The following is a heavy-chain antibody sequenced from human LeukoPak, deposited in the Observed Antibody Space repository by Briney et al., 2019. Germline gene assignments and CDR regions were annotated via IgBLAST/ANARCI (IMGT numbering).Heavy chain of an antibody. D-gene: IGHD6-6*01. J-gene: IGHJ4*02. Sequence: GGSLRLSCAASGFTFSTSSMNWVRQAAGKGLEWVSYISSSSYTNYADSVKGRFTISRDNAKNSLYLQMNSLRAEDTAVYYCARGLDYFDYWGQGTLVTVSS. CDR3: ARGLDYFDY. CDR2: ISSSSYT. CDR1: GFTFSTSS. V-gene: IGHV3-21*05.